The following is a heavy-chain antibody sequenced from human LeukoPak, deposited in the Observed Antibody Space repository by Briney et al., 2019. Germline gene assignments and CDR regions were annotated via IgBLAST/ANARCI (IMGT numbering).Heavy chain of an antibody. CDR1: GVSISRYY. J-gene: IGHJ4*02. Sequence: SETLSLTCTVSGVSISRYYWSWVRQPAGKGLQCIVRIQTSGSTNYNPSLESRIIMSVDTSKNQFSLKLTSVTAADTAVYYCAGDHQDYGANSALWYWGQGTLVIVSS. CDR3: AGDHQDYGANSALWY. CDR2: IQTSGST. D-gene: IGHD4-23*01. V-gene: IGHV4-4*07.